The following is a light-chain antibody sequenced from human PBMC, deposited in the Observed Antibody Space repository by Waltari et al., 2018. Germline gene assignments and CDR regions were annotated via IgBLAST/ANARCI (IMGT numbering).Light chain of an antibody. J-gene: IGLJ2*01. CDR2: DVS. Sequence: QSALTQPAYVSGSPGPSITISCTGTSSYVGGYNYVSWYQQYPDKAPKLMIYDVSKRPSGVSNRFSGSKSGNTASLTISGLQAEDEADYYCCSYAGSSTHVLFGGGTKLTVL. CDR1: SSYVGGYNY. CDR3: CSYAGSSTHVL. V-gene: IGLV2-23*02.